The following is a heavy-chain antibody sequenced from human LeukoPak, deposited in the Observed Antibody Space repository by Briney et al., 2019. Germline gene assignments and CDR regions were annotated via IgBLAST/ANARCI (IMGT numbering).Heavy chain of an antibody. Sequence: ASETLSPTCTVSGGSISSYYWSWIRQPPGKGLEWIGEINHSGSTNYNPSLKSRVTISVDTSKNQFSLKLSSVTAADTAVYYCASGLYSSSSYWGQGTLVTVSS. V-gene: IGHV4-34*01. CDR3: ASGLYSSSSY. J-gene: IGHJ4*02. CDR1: GGSISSYY. CDR2: INHSGST. D-gene: IGHD6-6*01.